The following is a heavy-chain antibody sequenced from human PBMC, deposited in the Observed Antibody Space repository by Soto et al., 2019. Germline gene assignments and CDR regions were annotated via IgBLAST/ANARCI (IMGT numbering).Heavy chain of an antibody. V-gene: IGHV1-69*06. CDR1: GGTLSSFINYP. CDR3: ARRDTSGFLRYFDN. CDR2: IVPNVGTV. Sequence: QMQLVQSGAEVKKPGSSVKVSCKASGGTLSSFINYPINWVRQAPGQGLEWMGGIVPNVGTVNYAQKFQGRVTITADKSTGTAYMELSSLRSEDTARYYCARRDTSGFLRYFDNWGQGTLVTVSS. J-gene: IGHJ4*02. D-gene: IGHD3-3*01.